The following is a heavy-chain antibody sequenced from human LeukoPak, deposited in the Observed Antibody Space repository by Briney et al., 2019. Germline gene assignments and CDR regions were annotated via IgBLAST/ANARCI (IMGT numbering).Heavy chain of an antibody. CDR2: ISGSGGST. J-gene: IGHJ4*02. CDR3: VRWDGYKKFDY. Sequence: PGGSLRLSCAASGFTFSSYAMSWVRQAPGKGLEWVSAISGSGGSTYYADSVKGRFTISRDNAKNTLYLQMTSLRAEDTAVYYCVRWDGYKKFDYWGQGTLVTVSS. D-gene: IGHD5-24*01. CDR1: GFTFSSYA. V-gene: IGHV3-23*01.